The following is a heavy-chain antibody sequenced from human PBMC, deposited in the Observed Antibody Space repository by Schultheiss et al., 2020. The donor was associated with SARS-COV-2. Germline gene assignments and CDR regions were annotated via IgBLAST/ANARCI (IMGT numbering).Heavy chain of an antibody. CDR1: GFTFSNYW. CDR3: ARDRRLVREQQLDY. J-gene: IGHJ4*02. Sequence: GESLKISCAASGFTFSNYWMHWVRQAPGKGLMWVSRINGDGTTTNYAGSVKGRFTISRDNSKNTLYLQMNSLRAEDTAVYYCARDRRLVREQQLDYWGQGTLVTVSS. V-gene: IGHV3-74*01. D-gene: IGHD6-13*01. CDR2: INGDGTTT.